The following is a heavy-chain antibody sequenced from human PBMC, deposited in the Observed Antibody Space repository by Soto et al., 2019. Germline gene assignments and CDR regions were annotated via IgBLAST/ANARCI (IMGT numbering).Heavy chain of an antibody. Sequence: LSLTCTVSGGSISSGDYYWSWIRQPPGKGLEWIGYIYYSGSTYYNPSLKSRVTISVDTSKNQFSLKLSSVTAADTAVYYCARTLYYDILTGYLGYYYYGMDVWGQGTTVTVSS. CDR1: GGSISSGDYY. V-gene: IGHV4-30-4*01. D-gene: IGHD3-9*01. J-gene: IGHJ6*02. CDR3: ARTLYYDILTGYLGYYYYGMDV. CDR2: IYYSGST.